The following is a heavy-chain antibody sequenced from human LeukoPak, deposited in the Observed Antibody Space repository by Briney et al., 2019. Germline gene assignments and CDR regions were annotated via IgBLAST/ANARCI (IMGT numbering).Heavy chain of an antibody. CDR3: TKSWNYAWDY. D-gene: IGHD1-7*01. V-gene: IGHV3-49*04. J-gene: IGHJ4*02. CDR1: GFSFGDYA. Sequence: HSGGSLRLSCLASGFSFGDYAMNWARQAPGKGLEWVGFIRSKAYGETTEYAPSMKGRFTISRDDSKGIVYLQMNGLQTDDTAVYYCTKSWNYAWDYWGQGTLVTVSS. CDR2: IRSKAYGETT.